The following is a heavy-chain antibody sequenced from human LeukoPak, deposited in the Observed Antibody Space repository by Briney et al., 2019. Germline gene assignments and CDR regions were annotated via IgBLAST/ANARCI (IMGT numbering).Heavy chain of an antibody. J-gene: IGHJ6*02. Sequence: GASVKVSCKASGYTFTNYPMHWVRQAPGQGHEWMGIINPSDSSTNYAQRFQGRVTLTSDTSASTVYMDLSSLRSEDTAVYFCARDDVVAGPFYYYGMDVWGQGTTVTVSS. CDR3: ARDDVVAGPFYYYGMDV. CDR2: INPSDSST. D-gene: IGHD5-12*01. CDR1: GYTFTNYP. V-gene: IGHV1-46*01.